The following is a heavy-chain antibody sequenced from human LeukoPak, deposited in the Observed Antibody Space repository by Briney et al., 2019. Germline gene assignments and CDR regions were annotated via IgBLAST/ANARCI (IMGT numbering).Heavy chain of an antibody. J-gene: IGHJ4*02. V-gene: IGHV3-48*03. D-gene: IGHD4-17*01. Sequence: GGSLRLSCAASGFTFSSYEMNWVRQAPGKGLEWVSYISSSGSTIYYADSVKGRYTISRDNAKNSLYLQMNSLRAEDTAVYYCATLRYPATVTTGTDYWGQGTLVTVSS. CDR1: GFTFSSYE. CDR3: ATLRYPATVTTGTDY. CDR2: ISSSGSTI.